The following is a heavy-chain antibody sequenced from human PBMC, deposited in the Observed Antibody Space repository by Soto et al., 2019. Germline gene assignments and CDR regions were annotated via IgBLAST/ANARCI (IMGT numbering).Heavy chain of an antibody. J-gene: IGHJ5*02. V-gene: IGHV3-74*01. CDR3: TRSITGYSYADT. CDR2: INSDGSST. CDR1: GFTFTSCW. D-gene: IGHD5-18*01. Sequence: EVQLMESGGGLVQPGGSLRLSCAASGFTFTSCWMHWVRQAPGKGLVWVSRINSDGSSTVYVDSVKGRFTISRDNAKNTLYLQMNSLRAEDTAVYYCTRSITGYSYADTWGQGTLVTVSS.